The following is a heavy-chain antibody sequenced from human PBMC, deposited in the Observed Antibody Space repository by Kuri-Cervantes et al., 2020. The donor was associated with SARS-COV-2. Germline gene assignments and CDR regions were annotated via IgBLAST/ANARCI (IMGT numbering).Heavy chain of an antibody. Sequence: ESLKISCAVYGGSFSGYYWSWIRQPPGKGLEWIGSIYHSGSTYYNPSLKSRVTISVDTSKNQFSLKLSSVTAADTAVYYCARQGALSWGYYFDYWGQGTLVTVSS. V-gene: IGHV4-34*01. J-gene: IGHJ4*02. CDR2: IYHSGST. CDR1: GGSFSGYY. D-gene: IGHD3-16*01. CDR3: ARQGALSWGYYFDY.